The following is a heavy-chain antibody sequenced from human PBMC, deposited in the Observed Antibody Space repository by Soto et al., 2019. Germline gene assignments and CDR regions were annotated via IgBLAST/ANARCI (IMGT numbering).Heavy chain of an antibody. CDR2: ISYDGSNK. CDR3: AKGPRTAGYYFDY. CDR1: GFTFSSYG. J-gene: IGHJ4*02. Sequence: PGGSLRLSCAASGFTFSSYGMHWVRQAPGKGLEWVAVISYDGSNKYYADSVKGRFTISRDNSKNTLYLQMNSLRAEDTAVYYCAKGPRTAGYYFDYWGQGTLVTVSS. V-gene: IGHV3-30*18.